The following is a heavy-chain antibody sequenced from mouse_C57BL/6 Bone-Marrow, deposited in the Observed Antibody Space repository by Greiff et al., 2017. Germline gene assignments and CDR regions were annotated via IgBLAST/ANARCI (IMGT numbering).Heavy chain of an antibody. Sequence: DVKLVESGGDLVKPGGSLKLSCAASGFTFSSYGMSWVRQTPDKRLEWVATISSGGSYTYYPDSVKGRFTINIDNAKNTLYLQMSSLKSEDTAMYYCARNCYAMDYWGQGTSVTVSS. V-gene: IGHV5-6*02. CDR2: ISSGGSYT. CDR1: GFTFSSYG. J-gene: IGHJ4*01. CDR3: ARNCYAMDY.